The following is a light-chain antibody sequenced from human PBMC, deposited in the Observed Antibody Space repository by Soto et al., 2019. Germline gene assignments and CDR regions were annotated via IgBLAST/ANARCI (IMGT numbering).Light chain of an antibody. CDR1: QSVSSN. CDR2: GAS. Sequence: EIVMTQSPATLSVSPGERATLSCRASQSVSSNLAWYQQKPGQAPRLLIYGASSRATGIPARFSGSGSGTEFNLNISSLQSEDFAVYSCQQYNNWPPFTFGPGTKVDIK. J-gene: IGKJ3*01. CDR3: QQYNNWPPFT. V-gene: IGKV3-15*01.